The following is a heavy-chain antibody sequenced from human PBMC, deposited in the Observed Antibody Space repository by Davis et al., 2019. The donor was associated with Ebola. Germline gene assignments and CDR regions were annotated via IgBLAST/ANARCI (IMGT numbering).Heavy chain of an antibody. V-gene: IGHV1-46*01. Sequence: ASVKVSCKASGYTFTSYYMHWVRQAPGQGLEWMGIINPIGGSTSYAQKFQGRVTMTRDTSTSTVYMELSSLRSEDTAVYYCARAGYDFWSGYPIDYWGQGTLVTVSS. CDR1: GYTFTSYY. J-gene: IGHJ4*02. CDR3: ARAGYDFWSGYPIDY. CDR2: INPIGGST. D-gene: IGHD3-3*01.